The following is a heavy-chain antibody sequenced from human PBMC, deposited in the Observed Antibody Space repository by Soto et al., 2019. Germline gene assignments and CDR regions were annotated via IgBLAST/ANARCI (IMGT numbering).Heavy chain of an antibody. CDR3: APVQTSSGWYDIYDY. D-gene: IGHD6-19*01. CDR1: GYTLTELS. CDR2: FDPEDGET. V-gene: IGHV1-24*01. J-gene: IGHJ4*02. Sequence: ASVKVSCKVSGYTLTELSMHWVRQAPGKGLEWMGGFDPEDGETIYAQKFQGRVTMTEDTSTDTAYMELSSLRSEDTAVYYCAPVQTSSGWYDIYDYWGQGTLVTVSS.